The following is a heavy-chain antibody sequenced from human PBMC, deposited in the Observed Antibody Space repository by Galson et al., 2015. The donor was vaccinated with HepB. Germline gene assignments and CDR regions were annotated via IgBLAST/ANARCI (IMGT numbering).Heavy chain of an antibody. CDR1: GFTFSSYS. Sequence: SLRLSCAASGFTFSSYSMNWVRQAPGKGLEWVSFISSSSTTIYYADSVKGRFTISRDDARDYLILQMDSLRVDDTAIYYCARDYDVLTGGMDSWGPGTVVTVSS. CDR3: ARDYDVLTGGMDS. V-gene: IGHV3-48*04. D-gene: IGHD3-9*01. J-gene: IGHJ4*02. CDR2: ISSSSTTI.